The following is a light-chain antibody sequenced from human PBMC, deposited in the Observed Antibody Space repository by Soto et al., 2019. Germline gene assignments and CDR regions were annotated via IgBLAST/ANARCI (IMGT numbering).Light chain of an antibody. CDR2: EVT. J-gene: IGLJ1*01. CDR1: NNDIGSDFNS. Sequence: QSVLTQPASVSGSPGQSITISCTGTNNDIGSDFNSVSWYQQHPGKAPKLMIYEVTNRPSGVSSRFSGSKSGNTASLTISGLQAEDEADYYCSSYTVDVAPYVFGTGTKVT. CDR3: SSYTVDVAPYV. V-gene: IGLV2-14*01.